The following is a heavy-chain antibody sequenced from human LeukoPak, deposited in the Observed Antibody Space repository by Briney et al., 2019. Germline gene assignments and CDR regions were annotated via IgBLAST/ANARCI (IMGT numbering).Heavy chain of an antibody. CDR3: AKDSTTVTTSMGKAFDI. Sequence: GGSLRLSCAASGFTFSSYGMHWVRQAPGKGLEWVAVISYDGSNKYYADSVKGRFTISRDNSKNTLYLQMNSLRAEDTAVYYCAKDSTTVTTSMGKAFDIWGQGTMVTVSS. CDR2: ISYDGSNK. CDR1: GFTFSSYG. D-gene: IGHD4-17*01. J-gene: IGHJ3*02. V-gene: IGHV3-30*18.